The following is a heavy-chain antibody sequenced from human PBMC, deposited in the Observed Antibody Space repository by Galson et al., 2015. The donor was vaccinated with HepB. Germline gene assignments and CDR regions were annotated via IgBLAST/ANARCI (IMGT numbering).Heavy chain of an antibody. Sequence: SVTVSCKASGGTFSSYAISWARQAPGQGLEWMGGIIPIFGTANYAQKFQGRVTITADESTSTAYMELSSLRSEDTAVYYCARGSDMITFGGVIAYWGQGTLVTVSS. D-gene: IGHD3-16*02. CDR1: GGTFSSYA. CDR3: ARGSDMITFGGVIAY. V-gene: IGHV1-69*13. J-gene: IGHJ4*02. CDR2: IIPIFGTA.